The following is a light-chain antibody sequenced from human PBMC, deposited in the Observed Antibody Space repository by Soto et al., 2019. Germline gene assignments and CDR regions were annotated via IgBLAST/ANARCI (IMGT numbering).Light chain of an antibody. Sequence: TQSPSSLWASFVYTFTLTSRASQSVDNYLTWYQQKPGKAPGLLIYAASTLQSGVPSRFSGSGSGTDFTLTISCLQPEDFATYYCQQDLSYPVTFGQGTKVDIK. V-gene: IGKV1-9*01. J-gene: IGKJ1*01. CDR1: QSVDNY. CDR2: AAS. CDR3: QQDLSYPVT.